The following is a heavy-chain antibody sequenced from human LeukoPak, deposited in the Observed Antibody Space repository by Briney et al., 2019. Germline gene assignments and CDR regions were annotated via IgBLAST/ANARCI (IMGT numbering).Heavy chain of an antibody. Sequence: GGSLRLSCAASGFTFSTYAMSWVRQAPGKGLEWVSTMSGSGGSTYYADSVKGRFTISRDNSKNTLYLQMNSLRPEDTALYYCAGGTGWLIDSWGQGTLVTVSS. V-gene: IGHV3-23*01. CDR3: AGGTGWLIDS. J-gene: IGHJ4*02. CDR1: GFTFSTYA. D-gene: IGHD3-9*01. CDR2: MSGSGGST.